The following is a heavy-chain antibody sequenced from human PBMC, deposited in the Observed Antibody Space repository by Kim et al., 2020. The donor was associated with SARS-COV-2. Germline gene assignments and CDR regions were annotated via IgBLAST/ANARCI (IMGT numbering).Heavy chain of an antibody. CDR1: GGSVSSGSYY. V-gene: IGHV4-61*01. CDR2: IYYSGST. CDR3: ARGYSSGWYGLPTYYFDY. J-gene: IGHJ4*02. Sequence: SETLSLTCTVSGGSVSSGSYYWSWIRQPPGKGLEWIGYIYYSGSTNYNPSLKSRVTISVDTSKNQFSLKLSSVTAADTAVYYCARGYSSGWYGLPTYYFDYWGQGTLVTVSS. D-gene: IGHD6-19*01.